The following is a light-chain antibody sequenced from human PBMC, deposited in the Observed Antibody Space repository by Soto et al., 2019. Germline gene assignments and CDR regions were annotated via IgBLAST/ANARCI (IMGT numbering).Light chain of an antibody. V-gene: IGKV3-20*01. J-gene: IGKJ5*01. CDR1: QSVGSNY. CDR2: GAS. Sequence: EIVLTQYPGTLSLSPGERDTLSCRASQSVGSNYLAWYQQKPGQALRLLIYGASSRATGIPDKFSGSGSGTDFTLTISRLAPEDFALYYCQQYGSKPITCGQGTRLEIK. CDR3: QQYGSKPIT.